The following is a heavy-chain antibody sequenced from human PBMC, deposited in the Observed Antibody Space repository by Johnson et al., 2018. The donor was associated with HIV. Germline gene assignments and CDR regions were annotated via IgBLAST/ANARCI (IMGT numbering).Heavy chain of an antibody. CDR2: INWNGGNT. V-gene: IGHV3-20*04. CDR3: VRVGKYCGGDCYSGVDAYDI. D-gene: IGHD2-21*02. J-gene: IGHJ3*02. Sequence: VQLVESGGGVARPGGSLRLSCAASGFTFDYPDMTWVRQVPGKGLEWVPGINWNGGNTGYADSVKGRFTISRDNAKKSLYLQMSSLRAEDTALYYCVRVGKYCGGDCYSGVDAYDIWGQGTVVIVSS. CDR1: GFTFDYPD.